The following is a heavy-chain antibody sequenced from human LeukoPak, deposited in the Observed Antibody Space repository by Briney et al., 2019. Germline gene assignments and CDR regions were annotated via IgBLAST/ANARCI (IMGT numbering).Heavy chain of an antibody. J-gene: IGHJ4*02. CDR1: GFTVSSNY. CDR3: ARVTYYYDSSGSTDEDY. V-gene: IGHV3-66*01. Sequence: GGSLRLSCAASGFTVSSNYMSWVRQAPGKGLEWVSVIYSGGSTYYADSVMGRFTISRDNSKNTLYLQMNSLRAEDTAVYYCARVTYYYDSSGSTDEDYWGQGTLVTVSS. CDR2: IYSGGST. D-gene: IGHD3-22*01.